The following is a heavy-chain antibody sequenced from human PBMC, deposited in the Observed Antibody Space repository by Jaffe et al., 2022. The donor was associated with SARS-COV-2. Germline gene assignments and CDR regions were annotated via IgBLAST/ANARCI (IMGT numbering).Heavy chain of an antibody. CDR1: GGSFSGYY. CDR3: ARGRDTAKNSGMDY. Sequence: QVQLQQWGAGLLKPSETLSLTCAVYGGSFSGYYWSWIRQPPGKGLEWIGEINHSGSTNYNPSLKSRVTISVDTSKNQFSLKLSSVTAADTAVYYCARGRDTAKNSGMDYWGQGTLVTVSS. D-gene: IGHD5-18*01. V-gene: IGHV4-34*01. CDR2: INHSGST. J-gene: IGHJ4*02.